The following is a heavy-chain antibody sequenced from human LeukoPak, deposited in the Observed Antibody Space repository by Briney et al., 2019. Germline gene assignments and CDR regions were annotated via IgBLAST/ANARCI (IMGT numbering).Heavy chain of an antibody. CDR3: ARAASITMVRGVIITLSESGWFDP. D-gene: IGHD3-10*01. J-gene: IGHJ5*02. Sequence: GGSLRLSCAASGFTFSSYEMNWVRQAPGKGLEWVSYISSSSSTIYYADSVKGRFTISRDNAKNSLYLQMNSLRAEDTAVYYCARAASITMVRGVIITLSESGWFDPWGQGTLVTVSS. CDR2: ISSSSSTI. V-gene: IGHV3-48*01. CDR1: GFTFSSYE.